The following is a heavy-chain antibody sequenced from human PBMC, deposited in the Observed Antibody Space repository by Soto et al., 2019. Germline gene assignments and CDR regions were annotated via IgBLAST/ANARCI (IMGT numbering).Heavy chain of an antibody. CDR2: IYYSGRT. CDR3: ARSPAGGTLTPYYYYGMDV. Sequence: TLSLTCTISGGAISNYYWSWIRQPPGKGLEWIGYIYYSGRTKYNPSLESRVTISVDTSRNQLSLKLSAVTAADTAVYYCARSPAGGTLTPYYYYGMDVWGQGTTVTVSS. CDR1: GGAISNYY. V-gene: IGHV4-59*01. D-gene: IGHD3-9*01. J-gene: IGHJ6*02.